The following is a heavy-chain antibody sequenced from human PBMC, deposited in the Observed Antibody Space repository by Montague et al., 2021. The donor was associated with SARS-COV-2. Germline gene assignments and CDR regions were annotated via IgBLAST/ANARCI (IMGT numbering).Heavy chain of an antibody. CDR1: GGTAITDTHY. Sequence: SETLSLTCSASGGTAITDTHYWGWVRHSPGKGLEWLGSVSYSGSTHYXXSVKSRVAVSLDTSRTQCSLRLNSLTAADAAVHYCVRDSRLNCFYYWGRGILVAVSS. CDR2: VSYSGST. CDR3: VRDSRLNCFYY. J-gene: IGHJ4*02. D-gene: IGHD1-1*01. V-gene: IGHV4-39*07.